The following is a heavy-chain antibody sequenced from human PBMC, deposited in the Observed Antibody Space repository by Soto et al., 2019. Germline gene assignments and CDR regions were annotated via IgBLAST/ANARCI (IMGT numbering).Heavy chain of an antibody. CDR1: GGSIRSDDYY. Sequence: SETLSLTCTVSGGSIRSDDYYWGWIRQPPGKGLEWIGTVSYSGTTYYNPSLKSRATISVDTSKRQFSLRLSSTTAPDTAVYYCARHNAVGDTPDFWGQGTLVTVSS. J-gene: IGHJ4*02. D-gene: IGHD1-26*01. CDR3: ARHNAVGDTPDF. CDR2: VSYSGTT. V-gene: IGHV4-39*01.